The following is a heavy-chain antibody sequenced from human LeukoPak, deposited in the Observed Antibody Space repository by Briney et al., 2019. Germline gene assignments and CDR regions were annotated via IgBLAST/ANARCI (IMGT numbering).Heavy chain of an antibody. CDR1: GFTFRSYD. J-gene: IGHJ5*02. V-gene: IGHV3-30*04. D-gene: IGHD3-9*01. Sequence: PGRSLRLSCGGTGFTFRSYDMHWVRQAPGKGLEWVAGIAYDGSNKDHADSVKGRFTISRDNAKSTLYLQMNSLRAEDTAVYYCAKDNRRRYYDILTGVIDPWGQGTLVTVSS. CDR2: IAYDGSNK. CDR3: AKDNRRRYYDILTGVIDP.